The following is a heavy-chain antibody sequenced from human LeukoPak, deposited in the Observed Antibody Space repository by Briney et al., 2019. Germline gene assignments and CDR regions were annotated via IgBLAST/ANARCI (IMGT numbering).Heavy chain of an antibody. V-gene: IGHV3-7*01. D-gene: IGHD6-13*01. CDR1: GFTFRRSW. CDR3: AGGYHRSMAAVGT. Sequence: PGGSLRLSCAASGFTFRRSWMSWVRQAPGRGLEWVANIHHDGSEKYYLDSVKGRFTISRDNAKNSLYLQMNSLYAEDTALYYCAGGYHRSMAAVGTWGQGTLVTVSS. CDR2: IHHDGSEK. J-gene: IGHJ4*02.